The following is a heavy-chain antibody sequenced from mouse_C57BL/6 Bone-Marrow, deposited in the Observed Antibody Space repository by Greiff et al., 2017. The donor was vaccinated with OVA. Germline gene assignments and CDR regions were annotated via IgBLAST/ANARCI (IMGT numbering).Heavy chain of an antibody. CDR2: IDPNSGGT. D-gene: IGHD1-1*01. V-gene: IGHV1-72*01. J-gene: IGHJ3*01. CDR1: GYTFTSYW. Sequence: QVQLQQPGAELVKPGASVKLSCKASGYTFTSYWMHWVKQRPGRGLEWIGRIDPNSGGTKYNEKFKSKATLTVDKPSSTAYMQLSSLTSEDSAVYYCARYSRSHYYGSSPWFAYWGQGTLVTVSA. CDR3: ARYSRSHYYGSSPWFAY.